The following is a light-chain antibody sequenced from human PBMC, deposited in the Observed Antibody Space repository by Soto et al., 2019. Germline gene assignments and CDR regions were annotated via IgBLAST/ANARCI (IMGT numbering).Light chain of an antibody. J-gene: IGKJ3*01. CDR3: QQSYSTPGT. V-gene: IGKV3D-20*02. CDR1: QSVSSSS. CDR2: DAS. Sequence: EIVLTQSPVTLSLSPGERATLSCRASQSVSSSSLAWYQQKRGQAPRLLIHDASSRATGIPDRFSGSGSGTDFTLTISRLEPEDFAVYYCQQSYSTPGTFGPGTKVDI.